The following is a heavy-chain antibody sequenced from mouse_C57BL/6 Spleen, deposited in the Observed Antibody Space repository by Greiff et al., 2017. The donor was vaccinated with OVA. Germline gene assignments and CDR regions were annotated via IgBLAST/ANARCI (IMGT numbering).Heavy chain of an antibody. CDR1: GYTFTDYY. CDR2: INPNNGGT. D-gene: IGHD2-4*01. V-gene: IGHV1-26*01. Sequence: VQLQQSGPELVKPGASVKISCKASGYTFTDYYMNWVKQSHGKSLEWIGDINPNNGGTSYNQKFKGKATLTVDKSSSTAYMELRSLTSEDSAVYYCARGGVYYDYGYFDVWGTGTTVTVSS. J-gene: IGHJ1*03. CDR3: ARGGVYYDYGYFDV.